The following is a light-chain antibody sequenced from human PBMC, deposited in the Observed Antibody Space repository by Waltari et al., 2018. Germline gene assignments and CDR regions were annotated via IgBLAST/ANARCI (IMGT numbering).Light chain of an antibody. J-gene: IGKJ2*01. CDR3: QQYNELPYT. V-gene: IGKV1-5*03. Sequence: DIQMTQSPSSLSASVGDTVTISCRASQSVSQWLAWYRQKPGRAPSLLIFKASILESAVPPRFSATGSGTDFTLTITDVQAGDVATYYCQQYNELPYTFGQGTKLEI. CDR1: QSVSQW. CDR2: KAS.